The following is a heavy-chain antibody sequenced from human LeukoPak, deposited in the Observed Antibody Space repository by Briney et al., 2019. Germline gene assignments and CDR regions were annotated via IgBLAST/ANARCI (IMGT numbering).Heavy chain of an antibody. CDR3: ATDDSSGYYSGP. V-gene: IGHV1-18*01. J-gene: IGHJ5*02. CDR2: ISAYNGHT. D-gene: IGHD3-22*01. Sequence: ASVKVSCKASGYTFTNYGISWVRQAPGQGLEWMGWISAYNGHTNYAQKFQGRVTMTTDTSTSTAYMELRSLRSDDTAVYYCATDDSSGYYSGPWGQGTLVTVSS. CDR1: GYTFTNYG.